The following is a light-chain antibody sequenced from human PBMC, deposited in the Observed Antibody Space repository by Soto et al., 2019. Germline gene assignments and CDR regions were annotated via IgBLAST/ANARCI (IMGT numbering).Light chain of an antibody. CDR3: QQYSTYTPRT. CDR1: QTIGTY. V-gene: IGKV1-39*01. J-gene: IGKJ1*01. Sequence: DIQMTQSPSSLSASVGDRVTITCRASQTIGTYLNWYQQKPAEAPKLLIYAAPNLHSGVPSRFSGSGSGTDFTLTISSLQPDDFATYYCQQYSTYTPRTFGQGTKVDIK. CDR2: AAP.